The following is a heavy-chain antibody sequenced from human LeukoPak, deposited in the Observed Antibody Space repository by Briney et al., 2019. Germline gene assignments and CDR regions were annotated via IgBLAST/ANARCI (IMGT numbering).Heavy chain of an antibody. CDR2: TYYSGST. D-gene: IGHD3-3*01. J-gene: IGHJ4*02. CDR3: ARRRRGSGFDY. V-gene: IGHV4-39*01. CDR1: GGSISSSSYY. Sequence: KPSETLSLTCTVSGGSISSSSYYWGWIRQPPAKGLEWIGSTYYSGSTYYNASLKSRVTISVDTSKNQFSLKLSSVTAADTAVYYCARRRRGSGFDYWGQGTLVTVSS.